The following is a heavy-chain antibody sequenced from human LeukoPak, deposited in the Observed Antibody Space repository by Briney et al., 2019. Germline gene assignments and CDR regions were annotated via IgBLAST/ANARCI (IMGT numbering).Heavy chain of an antibody. D-gene: IGHD3-22*01. CDR1: GGSISSYY. J-gene: IGHJ6*02. CDR3: ARDNSLYGSSGYHSDYYYYYGMDV. CDR2: IYYSGSS. V-gene: IGHV4-59*01. Sequence: PSETLSLTCTVSGGSISSYYWSWIRQPPGKGLEWIGYIYYSGSSNYNPSLKSRVTISVDTSKNQFSLKLSSVTAADTAVYYCARDNSLYGSSGYHSDYYYYYGMDVWGQGTTVTVSS.